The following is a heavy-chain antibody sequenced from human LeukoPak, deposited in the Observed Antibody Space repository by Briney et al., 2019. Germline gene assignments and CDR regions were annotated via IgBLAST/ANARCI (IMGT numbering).Heavy chain of an antibody. CDR3: ARMRIYYDSSGYADC. Sequence: SETLSLTCTVSGGSISSGSYYWSWIRQYPGKGLEWIANIHYSGSTDYNPSLKSRVTISVDRSKSQFSLEVRSETAADTAVYYCARMRIYYDSSGYADCWGQGTLVTVSS. D-gene: IGHD3-22*01. J-gene: IGHJ4*02. V-gene: IGHV4-31*03. CDR2: IHYSGST. CDR1: GGSISSGSYY.